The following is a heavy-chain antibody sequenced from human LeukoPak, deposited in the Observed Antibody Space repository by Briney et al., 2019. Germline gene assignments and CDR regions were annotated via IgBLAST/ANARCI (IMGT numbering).Heavy chain of an antibody. J-gene: IGHJ6*02. Sequence: PSETLSLTCAVYGGSFSGYYWSWIRQPPGKGLEWIGEINHSGSTNYNPSLKSRVAISVDTSKNQFPLKLSSVTAADTAVYYCARTGAPLRCSSTSCYAPYYYYYGMDVWGQGTTVTVSS. CDR2: INHSGST. V-gene: IGHV4-34*01. CDR3: ARTGAPLRCSSTSCYAPYYYYYGMDV. D-gene: IGHD2-2*01. CDR1: GGSFSGYY.